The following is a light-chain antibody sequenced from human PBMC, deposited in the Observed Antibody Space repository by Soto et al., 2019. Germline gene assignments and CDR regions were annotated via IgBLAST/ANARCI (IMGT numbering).Light chain of an antibody. CDR3: QQYGSSPLT. J-gene: IGKJ4*01. Sequence: EIVLTQSPGTLSLSPGERATLSCRASQSVSSSYLAWYQQKPGQAPRLLIYGASSRATGIPDRFSGSGSGTDFTLIISRLEAEDVAVYYCQQYGSSPLTFGGGTKVEIK. V-gene: IGKV3-20*01. CDR1: QSVSSSY. CDR2: GAS.